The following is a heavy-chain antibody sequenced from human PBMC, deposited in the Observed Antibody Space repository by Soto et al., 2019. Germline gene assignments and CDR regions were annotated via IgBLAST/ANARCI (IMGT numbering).Heavy chain of an antibody. CDR3: ARRHMAVAVSPFFDL. Sequence: QVTLKTSGPLLVKPTETLTLRCTVPGLSSTDSEMAVSWIRQPQGQPLQWLAHIDSSGEKSYRTFLKSRLAISKDPSKRQIVLIMTNMDPADTATYYCARRHMAVAVSPFFDLCCQISPVTVSS. V-gene: IGHV2-26*01. CDR1: GLSSTDSEMA. CDR2: IDSSGEK. J-gene: IGHJ5*02. D-gene: IGHD3-10*01.